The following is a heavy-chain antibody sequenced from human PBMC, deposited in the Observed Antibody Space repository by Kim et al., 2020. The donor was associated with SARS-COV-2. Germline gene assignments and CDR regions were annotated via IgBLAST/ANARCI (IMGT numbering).Heavy chain of an antibody. Sequence: GYTYSVKGRFTIARDNAKNSLYLQINSLRAEDTAFYYCTKERGFNYYAMDVWGQGTTVTVSS. J-gene: IGHJ6*02. V-gene: IGHV3-9*01. CDR3: TKERGFNYYAMDV.